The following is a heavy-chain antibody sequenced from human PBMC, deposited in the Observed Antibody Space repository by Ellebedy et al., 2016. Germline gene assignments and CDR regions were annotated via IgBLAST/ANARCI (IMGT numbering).Heavy chain of an antibody. J-gene: IGHJ4*02. CDR1: GYSISSGYY. CDR3: ARTPPSPSHY. CDR2: IHHGGDM. D-gene: IGHD2-15*01. Sequence: SETLSLTCSVSGYSISSGYYWGWIRQLPGKGLEWIASIHHGGDMYHNPSLKSRVTISLDTSKNQLSLKLTSVTAADTAVYFCARTPPSPSHYWGQGTLVTVSS. V-gene: IGHV4-38-2*02.